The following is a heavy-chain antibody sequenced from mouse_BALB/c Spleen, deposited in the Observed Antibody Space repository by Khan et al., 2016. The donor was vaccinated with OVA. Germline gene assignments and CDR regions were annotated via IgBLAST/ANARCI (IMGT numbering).Heavy chain of an antibody. D-gene: IGHD1-2*01. CDR2: ISPGSGDT. CDR1: GYTFTDYY. CDR3: ARRNYFGYTFAY. J-gene: IGHJ3*01. V-gene: IGHV1-77*01. Sequence: QVQLKQSGAELARPGASVKLSCKASGYTFTDYYINWVKQRTGQGLEWIGEISPGSGDTYYNEKFKGKATLTADKSSSTVYMQLSSLTAEASAVXYCARRNYFGYTFAYWGQGTLVTVSA.